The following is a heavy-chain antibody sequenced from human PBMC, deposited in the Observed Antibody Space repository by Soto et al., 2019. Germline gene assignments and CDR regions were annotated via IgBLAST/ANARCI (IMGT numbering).Heavy chain of an antibody. CDR1: GFRFSDYD. D-gene: IGHD1-1*01. J-gene: IGHJ5*02. Sequence: EVQVVESGGGLVQPGGSLRLSCAAFGFRFSDYDMNWVRQAPGRGLEWVSSISRSGTTTYYTDSAKGRFTITRDNGKNKRYMQINNLRNSVTGQESCARPTGTALSGTVWLAPSGQATLITFAS. CDR2: ISRSGTTT. V-gene: IGHV3-48*02. CDR3: ARPTGTALSGTVWLAP.